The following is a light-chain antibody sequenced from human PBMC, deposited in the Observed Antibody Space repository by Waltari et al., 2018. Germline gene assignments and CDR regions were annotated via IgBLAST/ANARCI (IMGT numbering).Light chain of an antibody. CDR1: QSISTW. CDR2: KAS. CDR3: QQFHNSWT. V-gene: IGKV1-5*03. Sequence: DIQMTQSPSTLSASVGDRVTITCRASQSISTWLAWYQQKPGKAPKLIVYKASLLESGVPLRFSGSGSGTEFTLTISGLQPDDSATYYCQQFHNSWTFGQGTKVEIK. J-gene: IGKJ1*01.